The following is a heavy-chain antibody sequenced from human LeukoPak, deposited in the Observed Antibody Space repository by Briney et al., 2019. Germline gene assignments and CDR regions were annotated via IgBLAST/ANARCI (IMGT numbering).Heavy chain of an antibody. Sequence: ASVKVSCKASGYTFTSYGISWVRQAPGQGLEWLGWISAYTGNTNYAQKLQGRVTMTTDTSTSTAYMELRSLRSDDTAVYYCARDTEDIVVVPAAPFAGYWGQGTLVTVSS. V-gene: IGHV1-18*01. J-gene: IGHJ4*02. CDR3: ARDTEDIVVVPAAPFAGY. CDR1: GYTFTSYG. CDR2: ISAYTGNT. D-gene: IGHD2-2*01.